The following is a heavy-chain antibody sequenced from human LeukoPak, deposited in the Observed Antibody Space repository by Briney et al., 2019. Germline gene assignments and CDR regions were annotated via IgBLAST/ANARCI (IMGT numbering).Heavy chain of an antibody. CDR2: VSPDGLTT. V-gene: IGHV3-74*03. CDR1: EFTFSRYW. J-gene: IGHJ5*02. Sequence: PGESLRLSCAASEFTFSRYWMHWVRHAPGKGLVWVSRVSPDGLTTKYADSVKGRFTISRDNAKNTLYLQMNSLRDEDTAMYYCSRERDSNWFDPWGQGTLVTVSS. CDR3: SRERDSNWFDP.